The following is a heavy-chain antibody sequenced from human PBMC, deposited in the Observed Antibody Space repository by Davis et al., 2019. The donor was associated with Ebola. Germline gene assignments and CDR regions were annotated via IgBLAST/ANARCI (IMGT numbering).Heavy chain of an antibody. J-gene: IGHJ4*02. Sequence: MPSETLSLTCAVYGGAFTGYYWSWIRQAPGKGLEWIGEINNSGGTNYNPSLKSRVTISVDTSKNQFSLKLSSVTAADTAVYYCARGPIVVVPAAHFDYWGQGTLVTVSS. CDR2: INNSGGT. CDR3: ARGPIVVVPAAHFDY. V-gene: IGHV4-34*01. D-gene: IGHD2-2*01. CDR1: GGAFTGYY.